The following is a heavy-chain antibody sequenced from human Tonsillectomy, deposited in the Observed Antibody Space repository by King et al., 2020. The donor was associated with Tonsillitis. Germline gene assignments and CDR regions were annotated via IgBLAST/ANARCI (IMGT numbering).Heavy chain of an antibody. CDR2: ISAYNGNT. Sequence: QLVQSGAEVKKPGASVKVSCKASGYTFTSYGISWVRQAPGQGLEWMGWISAYNGNTNYAQKLQGRVTMTTDTSTSTAYMELSSLRSDDTAVYYCAREGYCSSTSCYAGDDYYYYGMDVWGQGTTVTVSS. D-gene: IGHD2-2*01. CDR3: AREGYCSSTSCYAGDDYYYYGMDV. CDR1: GYTFTSYG. J-gene: IGHJ6*02. V-gene: IGHV1-18*04.